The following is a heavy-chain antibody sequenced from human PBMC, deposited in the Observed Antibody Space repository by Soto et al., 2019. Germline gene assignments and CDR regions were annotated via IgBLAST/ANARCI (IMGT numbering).Heavy chain of an antibody. CDR3: ARGRYGDY. V-gene: IGHV1-18*01. CDR2: ISAHKGNT. J-gene: IGHJ4*02. CDR1: GYTFASYG. Sequence: QVHLVQSGAEVKKPGASVKVSCKASGYTFASYGITWVRQDPGQGLEWRGWISAHKGNTDYAQKLQGRVIVTRDTSTSTAYMELRSLISDDTAVYYCARGRYGDYWGQGALVTVSS. D-gene: IGHD1-1*01.